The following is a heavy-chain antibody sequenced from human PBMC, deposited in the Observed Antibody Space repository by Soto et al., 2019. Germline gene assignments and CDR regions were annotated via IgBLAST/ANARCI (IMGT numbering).Heavy chain of an antibody. D-gene: IGHD2-21*01. V-gene: IGHV3-11*01. CDR2: IRDSGSNV. J-gene: IGHJ3*02. CDR3: ARDVVVGGAFDI. Sequence: QVQLVESGGGLVKPGGSLRLSCAASGFTFSDYHMSWIRQAPGKGLEWISYIRDSGSNVYYGASVEGRLTTSRDNTKNSLYLQMNSLRAEDTAVYYCARDVVVGGAFDIWGQGTMVTVSS. CDR1: GFTFSDYH.